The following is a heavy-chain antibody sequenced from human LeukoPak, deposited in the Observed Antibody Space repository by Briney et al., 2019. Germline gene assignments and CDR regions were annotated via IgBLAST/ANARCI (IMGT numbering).Heavy chain of an antibody. CDR3: ARYRPGYEDAFDI. D-gene: IGHD1-1*01. J-gene: IGHJ3*02. V-gene: IGHV4-39*01. CDR1: GGSISSSSYY. CDR2: LYYSGST. Sequence: SETLSLTCTVSGGSISSSSYYWGWIRQPPGKGLEWIGSLYYSGSTYYNPSLMSRVTISVDTSKNQFSLKLSSVTAADTAVYYCARYRPGYEDAFDIWGQGTMVTVSS.